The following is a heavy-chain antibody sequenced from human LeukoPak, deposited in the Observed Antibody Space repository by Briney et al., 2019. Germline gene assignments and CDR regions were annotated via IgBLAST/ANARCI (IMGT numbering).Heavy chain of an antibody. Sequence: GGSLRLSCAASGFTFSSYWMSWVRQAPGKGLEWVANIKQDGSEKYYVDSVKGRFTISRDNAKNSLYLQMHSLRAEDTAVYYCARASSSGYRGADFWGQGTLVTVSS. V-gene: IGHV3-7*01. D-gene: IGHD3-22*01. CDR3: ARASSSGYRGADF. J-gene: IGHJ4*02. CDR1: GFTFSSYW. CDR2: IKQDGSEK.